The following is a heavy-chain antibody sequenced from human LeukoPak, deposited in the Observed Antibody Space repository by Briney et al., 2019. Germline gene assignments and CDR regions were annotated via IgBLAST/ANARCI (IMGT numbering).Heavy chain of an antibody. V-gene: IGHV4-59*01. CDR1: GFTFSICG. CDR3: ARVERWQQLGWYFDL. J-gene: IGHJ2*01. CDR2: IYYSGST. Sequence: GSLRLSCAASGFTFSICGMNWIRQPPGKGLEWIGYIYYSGSTNYNPSLKSRVTISVDTSKNQFSLKLSSVTAADTAVYYCARVERWQQLGWYFDLWGRGTLVTVSS. D-gene: IGHD6-13*01.